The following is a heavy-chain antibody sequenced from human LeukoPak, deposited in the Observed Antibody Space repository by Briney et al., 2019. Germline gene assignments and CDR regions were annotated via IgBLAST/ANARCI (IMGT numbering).Heavy chain of an antibody. Sequence: ASVKVSCKASGYIFTTSYIHWVRQAPGQGLECMGWINPHSGGTNYAQKFQGRVTMTRDTSISTAYMALSRLRSDDTAVYYCAKSCSSSSCPFDYWGQGTLVTVSS. CDR1: GYIFTTSY. J-gene: IGHJ4*02. CDR3: AKSCSSSSCPFDY. V-gene: IGHV1-2*02. D-gene: IGHD2-2*01. CDR2: INPHSGGT.